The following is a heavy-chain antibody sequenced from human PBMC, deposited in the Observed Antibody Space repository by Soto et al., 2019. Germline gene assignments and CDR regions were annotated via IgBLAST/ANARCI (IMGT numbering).Heavy chain of an antibody. CDR1: GGSIGSSSYY. Sequence: QLQLQESGPGLVKPSETLSLTCTVSGGSIGSSSYYWGWIRQPPGKGLEWIGSIYYSGSTYYNPSLKSRVTISVDTSKNQFSLKLSSVTAADTAVYYCAGIPAAIGVGWFDPWGQGTLVTVSS. CDR2: IYYSGST. V-gene: IGHV4-39*01. CDR3: AGIPAAIGVGWFDP. D-gene: IGHD2-2*02. J-gene: IGHJ5*02.